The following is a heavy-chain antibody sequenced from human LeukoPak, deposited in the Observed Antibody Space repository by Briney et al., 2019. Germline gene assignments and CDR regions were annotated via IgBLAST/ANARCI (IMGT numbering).Heavy chain of an antibody. J-gene: IGHJ4*02. CDR1: GGSISSGGYY. D-gene: IGHD1-26*01. CDR3: ARDTTGYFDY. V-gene: IGHV4-31*03. CDR2: IYYSGST. Sequence: TSETLSLTCTVSGGSISSGGYYWSWIRQHPGKGLEWIWYIYYSGSTYYNPSLKSRVTISVDTSKNQFSLKLSSVTAADTAVYYCARDTTGYFDYWGQGTLVTVSS.